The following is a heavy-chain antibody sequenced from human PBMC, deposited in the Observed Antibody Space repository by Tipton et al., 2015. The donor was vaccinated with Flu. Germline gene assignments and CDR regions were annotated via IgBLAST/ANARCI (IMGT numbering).Heavy chain of an antibody. D-gene: IGHD2-2*01. V-gene: IGHV1-69*06. CDR1: GGTFSSYA. J-gene: IGHJ6*03. CDR2: IIPIFGTA. Sequence: QLVQSGAEVKKPGSSVKVSCKASGGTFSSYAISWVRQAPGQGLEWMGGIIPIFGTANYAQKFQGRVTITADKSTSTAYMELSSLRSEDTAVYYCARSVPAARPVYYYYYYMDVWGKGTTVTVSS. CDR3: ARSVPAARPVYYYYYYMDV.